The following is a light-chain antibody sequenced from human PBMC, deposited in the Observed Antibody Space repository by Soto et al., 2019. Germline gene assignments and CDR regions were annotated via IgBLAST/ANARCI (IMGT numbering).Light chain of an antibody. Sequence: SYELTQPPSVSVAPGQTARITCGGNNIGSKSVHWYQQRPGQAPVLVLYDDSNRPSGIPERFSGSNSGSTATLPISSVEAGDEADYFCQVWDISSDQYLFGTGTKLTVL. V-gene: IGLV3-21*02. CDR1: NIGSKS. CDR3: QVWDISSDQYL. J-gene: IGLJ1*01. CDR2: DDS.